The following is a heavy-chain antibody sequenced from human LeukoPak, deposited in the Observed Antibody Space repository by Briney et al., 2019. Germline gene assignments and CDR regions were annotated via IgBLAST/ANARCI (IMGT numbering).Heavy chain of an antibody. D-gene: IGHD3-22*01. CDR2: ISGSGGNT. V-gene: IGHV3-23*01. Sequence: GGSLRLSCAASGFTFSSYAMSWVRQAPGKGLEWVSTISGSGGNTYYADSVKGRLTISGDNSKNTLYLQMNSLRAEDTAVYYCAKDRHYYDSSGYAWLGYWGQGTLVTVSS. CDR3: AKDRHYYDSSGYAWLGY. CDR1: GFTFSSYA. J-gene: IGHJ4*02.